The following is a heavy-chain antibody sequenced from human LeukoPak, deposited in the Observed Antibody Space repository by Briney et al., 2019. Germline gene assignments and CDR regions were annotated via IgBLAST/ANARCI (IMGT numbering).Heavy chain of an antibody. V-gene: IGHV1-18*01. J-gene: IGHJ4*02. Sequence: ASVKVSCKASGYTFTSYGISWVRQAPGQGLEGMGWIRAYNGNTNYAQKLQGRVTVTTDTSTSKAYMELRSLRSDDTAVYYCARGLFGVAPFDYWGQGTLVTVSS. CDR3: ARGLFGVAPFDY. CDR1: GYTFTSYG. D-gene: IGHD3-3*01. CDR2: IRAYNGNT.